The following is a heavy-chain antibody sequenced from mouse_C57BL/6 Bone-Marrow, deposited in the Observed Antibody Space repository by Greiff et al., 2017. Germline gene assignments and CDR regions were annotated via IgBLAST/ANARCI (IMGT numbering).Heavy chain of an antibody. CDR1: GYSFTDYY. CDR3: ASIIRLYDRDY. Sequence: EVQLQQSGPELVKPGASVKISCKASGYSFTDYYMNWVKQSTGQGLEWIGVINPDYGTTSYNQKFKGKATLTVDQSSSTAYMQLTSLTSEDSAVYYCASIIRLYDRDYWGQGTSVTVSS. J-gene: IGHJ4*01. D-gene: IGHD1-2*01. V-gene: IGHV1-39*01. CDR2: INPDYGTT.